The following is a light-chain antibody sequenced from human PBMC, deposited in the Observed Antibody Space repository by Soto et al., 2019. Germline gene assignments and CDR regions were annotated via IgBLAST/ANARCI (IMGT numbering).Light chain of an antibody. Sequence: DITMTLSPSYMSLPAGARVQITCRASQSVSTYLTWYQQKPGQAPKLLIYDASTWESGVPSRFSGSGSGTEFTLSISSLQADDFASYYCQHYGSYSWTFGQGTKVDIK. CDR1: QSVSTY. CDR3: QHYGSYSWT. J-gene: IGKJ1*01. CDR2: DAS. V-gene: IGKV1-5*01.